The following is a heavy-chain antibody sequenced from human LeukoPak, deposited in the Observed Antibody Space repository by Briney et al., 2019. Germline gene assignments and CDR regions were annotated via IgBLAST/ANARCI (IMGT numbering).Heavy chain of an antibody. V-gene: IGHV4-39*01. CDR3: ARLKMDTLAARVNAFDI. CDR2: IRYLGST. CDR1: GGSMSSGTYY. D-gene: IGHD6-25*01. Sequence: PSETLSRTCTVSGGSMSSGTYYWGWIRQPPGKGLEWVASIRYLGSTFYNPSLQSRVTISVDTPKNQFSLKLSSVTAADTAVYYCARLKMDTLAARVNAFDIWGQGTMVTVSS. J-gene: IGHJ3*02.